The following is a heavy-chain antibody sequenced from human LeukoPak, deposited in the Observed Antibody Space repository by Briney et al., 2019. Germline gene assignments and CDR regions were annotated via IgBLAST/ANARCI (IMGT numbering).Heavy chain of an antibody. V-gene: IGHV4-59*01. CDR2: IFHTGNT. CDR1: GGSISSYY. Sequence: SETLSLTCNVSGGSISSYYWIWIRQPPGKGLEWIGNIFHTGNTNYSPSLRSRLTISVDTSKNQFSPSLSSVTAADTAVYYCARASSSGWYWTFDYWGQGTLVTVSS. CDR3: ARASSSGWYWTFDY. D-gene: IGHD6-19*01. J-gene: IGHJ4*02.